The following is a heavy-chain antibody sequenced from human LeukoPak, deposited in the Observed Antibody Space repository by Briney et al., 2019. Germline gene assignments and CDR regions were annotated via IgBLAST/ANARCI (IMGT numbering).Heavy chain of an antibody. J-gene: IGHJ4*02. Sequence: GGSLRLSCAASGFTFRTSAMSWVRQAPGKGLEWVANIKEDGSETYYVDSVKGRFTISRDNAKNSLYLQMDSLRADDTAVYYCARDLSYSSSSGGSFDYWGQGTLVTVSS. V-gene: IGHV3-7*05. CDR2: IKEDGSET. D-gene: IGHD6-6*01. CDR3: ARDLSYSSSSGGSFDY. CDR1: GFTFRTSA.